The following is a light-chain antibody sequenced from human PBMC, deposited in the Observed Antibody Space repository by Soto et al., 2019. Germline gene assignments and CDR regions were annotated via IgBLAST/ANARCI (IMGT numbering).Light chain of an antibody. CDR2: AAS. Sequence: DIQMTQSPSSLSASVGDRVTITCRASQSISSYLNWYQQKPGKAPKLLIYAASSLHSGVPPRFSGSGCGTDFSLTMSSLLTEDFASYYCQHSYSTPPYSFGKGTKLEIK. V-gene: IGKV1-39*01. CDR1: QSISSY. CDR3: QHSYSTPPYS. J-gene: IGKJ2*01.